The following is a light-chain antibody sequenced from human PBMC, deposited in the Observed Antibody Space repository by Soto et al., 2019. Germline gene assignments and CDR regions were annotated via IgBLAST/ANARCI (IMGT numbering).Light chain of an antibody. Sequence: EIVLTQSPGTLSLSPGERATLSCRASQSVSSSYLAWYQQKPGQAPRLLIYGASSRATGIPDRFSGSGSGTDFTLTISRLEPEDFAVYYCQQYGISPQVTFGGGTKVEIK. CDR2: GAS. CDR3: QQYGISPQVT. CDR1: QSVSSSY. J-gene: IGKJ4*01. V-gene: IGKV3-20*01.